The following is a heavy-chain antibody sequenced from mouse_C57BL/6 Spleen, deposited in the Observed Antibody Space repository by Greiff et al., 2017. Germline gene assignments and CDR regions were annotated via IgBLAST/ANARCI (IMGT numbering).Heavy chain of an antibody. Sequence: VQLQQSGAELVKPGASVKISCKASGYAFSSYWMNWVKQRPGKGLAWIGQIYPGDGDTNYNGKFKGKATLTADKSSSTAYMQLSSLTSEDSAVYVCARWDYYGSSYGWYFDVWGTGTTVTVSS. D-gene: IGHD1-1*01. V-gene: IGHV1-80*01. CDR3: ARWDYYGSSYGWYFDV. J-gene: IGHJ1*03. CDR2: IYPGDGDT. CDR1: GYAFSSYW.